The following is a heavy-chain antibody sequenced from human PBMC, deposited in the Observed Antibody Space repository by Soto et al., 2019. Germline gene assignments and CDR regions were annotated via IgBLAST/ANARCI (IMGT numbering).Heavy chain of an antibody. CDR2: IKQDGSEK. Sequence: GGSLRLSCAASGFTFSSYWMSWVRQAPGKGLEWVANIKQDGSEKYYVDSVKGRFTISRDNAKNSLYLQMNSLRAEDTAVYYCARVRDIAVAGEVYWGQGTLVTVSS. D-gene: IGHD6-19*01. CDR1: GFTFSSYW. V-gene: IGHV3-7*01. CDR3: ARVRDIAVAGEVY. J-gene: IGHJ4*02.